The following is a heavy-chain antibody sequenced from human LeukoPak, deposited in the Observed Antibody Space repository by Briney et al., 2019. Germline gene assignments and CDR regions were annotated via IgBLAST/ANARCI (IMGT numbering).Heavy chain of an antibody. J-gene: IGHJ5*02. Sequence: SGPTLTKPTPTLTLSCTFSGFSLTTRAVGVGWIRQPPVKALEWLALIYWSEDKRYSPSLKSRLTITKDTSKNQVVLTMTNMDPVDTATYYCAHSPLIAAAGNWFDPWGQGTLVTVSS. V-gene: IGHV2-5*01. D-gene: IGHD6-13*01. CDR2: IYWSEDK. CDR3: AHSPLIAAAGNWFDP. CDR1: GFSLTTRAVG.